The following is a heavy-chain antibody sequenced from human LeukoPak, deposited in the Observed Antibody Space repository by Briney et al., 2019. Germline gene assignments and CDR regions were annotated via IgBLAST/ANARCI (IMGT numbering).Heavy chain of an antibody. V-gene: IGHV3-23*01. CDR3: AKDYAVGSIDY. D-gene: IGHD3-16*01. J-gene: IGHJ4*02. CDR1: GFTFSSYG. CDR2: ISRSGEST. Sequence: GGSLRLSCAASGFTFSSYGMSWVRQAPGKGLEWVSSISRSGESTFYADSVRGRFTISRDNSKNTVSLQMESLRAEDTALYYCAKDYAVGSIDYWGQGTLVTVSS.